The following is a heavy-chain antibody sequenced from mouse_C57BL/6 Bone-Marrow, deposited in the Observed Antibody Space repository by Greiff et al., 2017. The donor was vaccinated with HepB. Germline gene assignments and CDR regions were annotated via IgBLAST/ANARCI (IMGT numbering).Heavy chain of an antibody. Sequence: VKVVESGAELMKPGASVKLSCKATGYTFTGYWIEWVKQRPGHGLEWIGEILPGSGSTNYNEKFKGKATFTADTSSNTAYMQLSSLTTEDSAIYYCARCLHYYGSSYNYAMDYWGQGTSVTVSS. D-gene: IGHD1-1*01. V-gene: IGHV1-9*01. J-gene: IGHJ4*01. CDR1: GYTFTGYW. CDR3: ARCLHYYGSSYNYAMDY. CDR2: ILPGSGST.